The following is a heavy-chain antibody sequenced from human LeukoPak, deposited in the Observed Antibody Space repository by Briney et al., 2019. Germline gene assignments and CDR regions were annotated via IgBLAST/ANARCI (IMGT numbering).Heavy chain of an antibody. J-gene: IGHJ4*02. Sequence: PETLSLTCAVSGYSLGSGFYCGWVRQPPGKGLEWIGNMYHTGTIYYNPSLRSRLTISEDTSKSHFSLTVDSVTAADTAVYYCATGRYSGSVDYWGQGILVTVSS. V-gene: IGHV4-38-2*01. CDR2: MYHTGTI. CDR3: ATGRYSGSVDY. CDR1: GYSLGSGFY. D-gene: IGHD1-26*01.